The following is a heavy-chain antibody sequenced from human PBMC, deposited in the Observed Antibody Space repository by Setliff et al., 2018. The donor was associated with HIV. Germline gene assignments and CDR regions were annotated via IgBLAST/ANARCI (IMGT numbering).Heavy chain of an antibody. CDR2: ISSSGSTI. CDR3: ARGEPTILVVPAAFFDY. J-gene: IGHJ4*02. D-gene: IGHD2-2*01. CDR1: GFTFSDYY. Sequence: GGSLRLSCAASGFTFSDYYMSWIRQAPGKGLEWVSYISSSGSTIYYADSVKGRFTISRDNAKNSLYLQMNSLRAEDTAVYYCARGEPTILVVPAAFFDYWGQGTLVTVSS. V-gene: IGHV3-11*04.